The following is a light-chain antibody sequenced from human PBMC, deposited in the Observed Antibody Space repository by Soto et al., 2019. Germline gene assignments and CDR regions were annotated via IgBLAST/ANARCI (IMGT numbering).Light chain of an antibody. V-gene: IGLV2-8*01. CDR1: SSDVGAYDY. J-gene: IGLJ3*02. CDR2: DVN. CDR3: SSYAGSNTFL. Sequence: QSALTQPPSASGSLGQSVTFSCAGTSSDVGAYDYVSWYQQHPGKAPKLMIFDVNKRPSGVPDRFSGSKSGNTASLTVSGLQAEDEADFYCSSYAGSNTFLFGGGTKLTVL.